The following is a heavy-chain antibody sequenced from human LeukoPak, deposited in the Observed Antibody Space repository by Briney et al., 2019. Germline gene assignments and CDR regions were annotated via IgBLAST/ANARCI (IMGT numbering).Heavy chain of an antibody. CDR1: GFTFSSFS. CDR2: ISSSSSTI. CDR3: ARSSSDV. D-gene: IGHD6-6*01. J-gene: IGHJ6*02. Sequence: GGSLRLSCAASGFTFSSFSMNWVRQAPGKGLEWVSYISSSSSTIYYADSVKGRFTISRDNAKNSLDLQMSSLRAEDTGVYYCARSSSDVWGQGTTVTVSS. V-gene: IGHV3-48*01.